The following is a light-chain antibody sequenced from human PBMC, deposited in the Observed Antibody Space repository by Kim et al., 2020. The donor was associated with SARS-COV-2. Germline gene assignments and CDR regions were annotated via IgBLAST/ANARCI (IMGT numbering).Light chain of an antibody. CDR1: SSDVGSSNY. J-gene: IGLJ1*01. Sequence: QSALTQPASVSGSPRQSITISCTGTSSDVGSSNYVSWYQQHPGKAPKLMIYDVNNRPSGVSNRFYGYKSGNTASLTISGLQAEDEADYYCSSYTTTSTLVFGTGTKVTVL. CDR2: DVN. V-gene: IGLV2-14*01. CDR3: SSYTTTSTLV.